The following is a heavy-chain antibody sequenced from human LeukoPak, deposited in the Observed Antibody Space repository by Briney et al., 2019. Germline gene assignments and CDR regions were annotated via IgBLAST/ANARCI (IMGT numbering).Heavy chain of an antibody. CDR2: IYYSEST. CDR3: ARGPYSYDSSGAFDI. J-gene: IGHJ3*02. CDR1: GGSISSYY. D-gene: IGHD3-22*01. Sequence: PSETLSLTCTVSGGSISSYYWSWIRQPPGKGLEWIGYIYYSESTNYNPSLKSRVTISVDTSKNQFPLKLSSVTAADTAVYFCARGPYSYDSSGAFDIWGQGTMVTVSS. V-gene: IGHV4-59*08.